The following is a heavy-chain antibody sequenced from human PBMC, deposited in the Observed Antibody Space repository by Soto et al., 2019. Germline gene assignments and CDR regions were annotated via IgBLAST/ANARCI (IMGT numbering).Heavy chain of an antibody. CDR1: GFTFSSYS. Sequence: EVQLVESGGGLVKPGGSLRLSCEASGFTFSSYSMNWVRKPPGKGLKWVSPIISSSSYIYYADSVKGRFTISRDNAKNSLYLQMNSLRAEDTAVYYCARDPPYDFWSGYSFSTGYYFDYWGQGTLVTVSS. J-gene: IGHJ4*02. CDR2: IISSSSYI. CDR3: ARDPPYDFWSGYSFSTGYYFDY. D-gene: IGHD3-3*01. V-gene: IGHV3-21*01.